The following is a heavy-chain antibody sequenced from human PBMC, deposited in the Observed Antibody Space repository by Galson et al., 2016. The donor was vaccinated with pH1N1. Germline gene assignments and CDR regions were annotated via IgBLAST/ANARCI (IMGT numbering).Heavy chain of an antibody. CDR2: VNPGGSTI. Sequence: QSGAEVKKPGESLKISCKASGYRFTSYWIAWVRQVPGKGLEWVGVVNPGGSTIRYGPPFQGQVTISSDKSINTAYLQWISLKASDTATYYCARQYDFGDYRGNAFYIWGQGTMVIVSS. CDR3: ARQYDFGDYRGNAFYI. V-gene: IGHV5-51*03. D-gene: IGHD4-17*01. J-gene: IGHJ3*02. CDR1: GYRFTSYW.